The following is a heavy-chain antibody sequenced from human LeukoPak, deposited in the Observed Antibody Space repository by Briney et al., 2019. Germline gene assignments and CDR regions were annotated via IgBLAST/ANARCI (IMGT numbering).Heavy chain of an antibody. Sequence: PGGSLRLSRAAPGFLFCDDAMDWVRQAPGKGLEWVSSIITTSTAIYYTDTVRGRFTISRDNAKDLLYLQMNGLGAEDTAVYYCARRMDFCSGGRCDAYYFDFWGQGTQVTVSS. CDR1: GFLFCDDA. V-gene: IGHV3-21*01. J-gene: IGHJ4*02. CDR2: IITTSTAI. CDR3: ARRMDFCSGGRCDAYYFDF. D-gene: IGHD2-15*01.